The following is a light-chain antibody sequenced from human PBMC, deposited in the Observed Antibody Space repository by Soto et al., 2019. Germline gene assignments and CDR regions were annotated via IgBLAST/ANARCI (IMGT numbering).Light chain of an antibody. J-gene: IGLJ1*01. Sequence: QSALTQPRSVSGSPGQSITIFCTGTSSDVGGYNYVSWYQQHPSKAPRLIVFDVSKRPSGVPNRFSGSKSGNTASLTISGLRAEDEADYYCCSYVGRNTYVFGAGTKRTVL. CDR2: DVS. CDR3: CSYVGRNTYV. V-gene: IGLV2-11*01. CDR1: SSDVGGYNY.